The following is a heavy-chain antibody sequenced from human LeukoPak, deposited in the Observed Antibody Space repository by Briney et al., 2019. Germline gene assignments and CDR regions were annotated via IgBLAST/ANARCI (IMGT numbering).Heavy chain of an antibody. CDR3: ARGHGSSYRFDP. CDR2: IYYPGNT. Sequence: SETLSLTCTVSGGSIGSYYWSWIRQPPGKGLECIGYIYYPGNTNYNPSLKSRVTMSLDTSKNQFSLKLTSVTAADTAVYYCARGHGSSYRFDPWGQGTLVTVSS. J-gene: IGHJ5*02. V-gene: IGHV4-59*12. D-gene: IGHD6-6*01. CDR1: GGSIGSYY.